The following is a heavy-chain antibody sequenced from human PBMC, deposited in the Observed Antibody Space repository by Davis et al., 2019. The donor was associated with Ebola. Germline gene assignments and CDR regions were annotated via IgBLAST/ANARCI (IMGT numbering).Heavy chain of an antibody. Sequence: ASVKVSCKASGYTFTSSDINWVRQATGQGLEWMGWMNPNSGNTGYGQKFQGRDTMTRNTSISTAYMEVSSLRSEDTAVYYCARAPTWSQINYYCFDYWGQGTLVTVSS. CDR2: MNPNSGNT. CDR1: GYTFTSSD. J-gene: IGHJ4*02. CDR3: ARAPTWSQINYYCFDY. D-gene: IGHD3-10*01. V-gene: IGHV1-8*01.